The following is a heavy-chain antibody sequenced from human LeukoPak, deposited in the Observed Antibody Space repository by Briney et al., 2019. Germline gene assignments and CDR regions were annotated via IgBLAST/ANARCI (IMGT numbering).Heavy chain of an antibody. Sequence: GESLKISCRGSGYSFTSYWIGWVHQMPGKGLEWMGIIYPGDSDTRYSPSFQGQVTISADKSISTAYLQWSSLKASDTAMYYCARLDSSVGRGIYHWGQGTLVTVSS. CDR1: GYSFTSYW. CDR2: IYPGDSDT. D-gene: IGHD6-25*01. CDR3: ARLDSSVGRGIYH. V-gene: IGHV5-51*07. J-gene: IGHJ5*02.